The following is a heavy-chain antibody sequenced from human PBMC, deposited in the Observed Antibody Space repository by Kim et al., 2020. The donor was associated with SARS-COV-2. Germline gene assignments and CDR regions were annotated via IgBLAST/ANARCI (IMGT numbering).Heavy chain of an antibody. Sequence: GGSLRLSCAASGFTFSSYGMHWVRQAPGKGLEWVAVIWYDGSNKYYADSVKGRFTISRDNSKNTLYLQMNSLRAEDTAVYYCARVQRVGYYYDREYYFDYWGQGTLVTVSS. CDR3: ARVQRVGYYYDREYYFDY. J-gene: IGHJ4*02. CDR2: IWYDGSNK. CDR1: GFTFSSYG. D-gene: IGHD3-22*01. V-gene: IGHV3-33*01.